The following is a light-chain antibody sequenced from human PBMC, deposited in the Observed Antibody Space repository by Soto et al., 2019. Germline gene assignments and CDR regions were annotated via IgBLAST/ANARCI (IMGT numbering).Light chain of an antibody. Sequence: EIVMTQSPATLSVSPGERATLSCRASQSISTNYLAWYQQKPGQAPRLLIYGASTRATGIPDRFSGSGSGTDFTLTISRLEPEDVAVYYGEQYGSSPLTFGGGTKVDIK. J-gene: IGKJ4*01. CDR1: QSISTNY. CDR2: GAS. V-gene: IGKV3-20*01. CDR3: EQYGSSPLT.